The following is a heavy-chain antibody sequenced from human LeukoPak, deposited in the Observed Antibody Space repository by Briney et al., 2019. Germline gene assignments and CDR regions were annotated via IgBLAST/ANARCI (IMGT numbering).Heavy chain of an antibody. CDR1: GYTFTSYG. J-gene: IGHJ6*02. V-gene: IGHV1-18*01. D-gene: IGHD3-16*01. CDR2: ISAYNGNT. Sequence: ASVKVSCKASGYTFTSYGFTWVRQAPGQGLEWMGWISAYNGNTNISQKFQGRVTMTTDTSTSTVYMEVRSLRSDDPAVYYCARGGRSGMDVWGQGTTVTVS. CDR3: ARGGRSGMDV.